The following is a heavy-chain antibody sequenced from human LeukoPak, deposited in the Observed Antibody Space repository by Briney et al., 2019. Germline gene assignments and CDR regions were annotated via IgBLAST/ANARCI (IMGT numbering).Heavy chain of an antibody. CDR3: ARDHHVLRFLEVAGLDP. CDR1: GYTFTGYY. V-gene: IGHV1-2*02. Sequence: GASVKVSCKASGYTFTGYYMHWVRQAPGQGLEWIGWINPNSGGTDYAQKFQGRVTMTRDTSISTAYMELSRLRSDDTAVYYCARDHHVLRFLEVAGLDPWGQGTLVTVSS. CDR2: INPNSGGT. J-gene: IGHJ5*02. D-gene: IGHD3-3*01.